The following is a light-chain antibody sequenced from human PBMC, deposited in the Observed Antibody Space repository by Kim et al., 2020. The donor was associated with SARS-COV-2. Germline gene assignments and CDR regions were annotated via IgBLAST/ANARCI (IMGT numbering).Light chain of an antibody. CDR1: QSVLTN. CDR2: GAS. V-gene: IGKV3-15*01. Sequence: EIVMTQSPATLSVSPGERANLSCRASQSVLTNLAWYQQKPGQAPRLLIYGASTRATGIPASFSGSGSGTEFTLTISSLQSEDFVIYYCQQYYNWPRTFGQGTKVDIK. CDR3: QQYYNWPRT. J-gene: IGKJ1*01.